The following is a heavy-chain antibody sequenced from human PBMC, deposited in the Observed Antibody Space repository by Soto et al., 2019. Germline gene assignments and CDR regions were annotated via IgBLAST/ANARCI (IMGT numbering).Heavy chain of an antibody. J-gene: IGHJ4*02. CDR3: ARQDGDSMVVAATYPLDY. Sequence: SQTLSLPCAISGDSVSSNSAAWNWIRQSPSRGLEWLGRTYYRSKWYNDYAVSVKSRITINPDTSKNQFSLQLNSVTPEDTAVYYCARQDGDSMVVAATYPLDYWGQGTLVTVSS. CDR1: GDSVSSNSAA. D-gene: IGHD2-15*01. CDR2: TYYRSKWYN. V-gene: IGHV6-1*01.